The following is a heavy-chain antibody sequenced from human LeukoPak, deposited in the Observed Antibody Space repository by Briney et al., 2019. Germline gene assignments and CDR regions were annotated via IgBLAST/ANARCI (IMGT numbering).Heavy chain of an antibody. V-gene: IGHV3-30*04. Sequence: PGGSLRLSCTVSGFAFSSFAMHWVRQAPGKGLAWVAVISYDGSAKDHADSVKGRITISGDNSKNTLYLQLHSVTLDDTAVYYCARGDFSEGTIWSRLPSEFKLFDYWGQGAVVTVSS. CDR3: ARGDFSEGTIWSRLPSEFKLFDY. CDR2: ISYDGSAK. J-gene: IGHJ4*02. D-gene: IGHD6-13*01. CDR1: GFAFSSFA.